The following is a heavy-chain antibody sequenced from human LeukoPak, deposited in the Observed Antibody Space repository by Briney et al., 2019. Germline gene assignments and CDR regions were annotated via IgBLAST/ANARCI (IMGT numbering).Heavy chain of an antibody. Sequence: GGSLRLSCAASGFTFSNAWMSWVRQAPGKGLEWVGRIKSKTDGGTTDYAAPVKGRFTISRDDSKNTLYLQMNSLKTEDTAVYYCTTEYYYDSRVDYWGQGTLVTVSS. CDR3: TTEYYYDSRVDY. CDR1: GFTFSNAW. CDR2: IKSKTDGGTT. J-gene: IGHJ4*02. D-gene: IGHD3-22*01. V-gene: IGHV3-15*01.